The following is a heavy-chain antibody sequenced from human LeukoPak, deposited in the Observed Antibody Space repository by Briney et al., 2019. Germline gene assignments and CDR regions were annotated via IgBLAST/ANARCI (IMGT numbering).Heavy chain of an antibody. V-gene: IGHV1-24*01. Sequence: GASVKVSCKVSGYTLTELSMHWVRQAPGKGLEWMGGFDPEDGETIYAQKFQGRVTMTEDTSTDTAYMELSSLRSEDTAVYYRATLGASRPYYGMDVWGQGTTVTVSS. CDR1: GYTLTELS. CDR3: ATLGASRPYYGMDV. CDR2: FDPEDGET. D-gene: IGHD4/OR15-4a*01. J-gene: IGHJ6*02.